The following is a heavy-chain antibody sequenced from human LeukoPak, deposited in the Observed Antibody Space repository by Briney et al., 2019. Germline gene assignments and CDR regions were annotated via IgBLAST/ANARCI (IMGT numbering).Heavy chain of an antibody. Sequence: SQTLSLTCTVSGGSISSGDYYWGWIRQHPGKGLGWIGYIYYSGATYYNPSLKSRVTISVDTSNNQFSLRLSSVTAADTAVYYCATVRAALNYFHYWGQGTLVTVSS. D-gene: IGHD6-25*01. CDR1: GGSISSGDYY. J-gene: IGHJ4*02. V-gene: IGHV4-31*03. CDR2: IYYSGAT. CDR3: ATVRAALNYFHY.